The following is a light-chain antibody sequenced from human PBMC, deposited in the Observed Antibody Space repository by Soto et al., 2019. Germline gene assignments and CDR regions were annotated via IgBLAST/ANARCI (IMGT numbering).Light chain of an antibody. Sequence: QSVLTQPASLSGSPGQSITISCTGASDVIGSYNLVSWYQQHPGNAPKLILYEVDKRPSGVSCRFSASKSGNTAFLTISGLQADHEAPYHCCSHAGSTTLIFGGGTTVTVL. J-gene: IGLJ2*01. V-gene: IGLV2-23*02. CDR2: EVD. CDR1: SDVIGSYNL. CDR3: CSHAGSTTLI.